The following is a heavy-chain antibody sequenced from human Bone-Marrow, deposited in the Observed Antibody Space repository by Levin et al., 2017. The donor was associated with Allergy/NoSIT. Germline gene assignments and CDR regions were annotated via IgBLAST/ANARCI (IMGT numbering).Heavy chain of an antibody. D-gene: IGHD3-10*01. CDR3: ARVLAGFDGSAMAYDY. CDR1: GASIRSGAYY. J-gene: IGHJ4*02. V-gene: IGHV4-31*03. Sequence: SETLSLTCTVSGASIRSGAYYWSWVRQPPGQGLEWIGYIYYNGSTYFNPSLKSRVSISVDTSKNQFSLKLRSVTAADTAVYYCARVLAGFDGSAMAYDYWGRGSLVTVAS. CDR2: IYYNGST.